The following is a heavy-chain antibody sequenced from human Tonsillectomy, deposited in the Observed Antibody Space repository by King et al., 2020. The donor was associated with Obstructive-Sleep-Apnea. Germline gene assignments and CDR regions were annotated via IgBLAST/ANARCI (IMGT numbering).Heavy chain of an antibody. Sequence: QLQESGPGLVKPSETLSLTCTVSGGSISSYYWSWIRQPPGKGLEWIGYIYYSGSTNYNPSLKSRVTISVDTSKNQFSLKLSSVTAADTAVYYCARHERDDSSGYYYLYYFDYWGQGTLVTVFS. D-gene: IGHD3-22*01. CDR3: ARHERDDSSGYYYLYYFDY. V-gene: IGHV4-59*08. CDR1: GGSISSYY. CDR2: IYYSGST. J-gene: IGHJ4*02.